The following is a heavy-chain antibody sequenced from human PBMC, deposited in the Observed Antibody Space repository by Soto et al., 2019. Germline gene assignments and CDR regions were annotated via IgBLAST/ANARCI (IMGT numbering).Heavy chain of an antibody. CDR1: GCTFSSYA. D-gene: IGHD3-9*01. CDR3: ARDGDILTGYPYSHEPHYYYGMDV. V-gene: IGHV1-69*13. CDR2: IIPIFGTA. Sequence: SVKVSCKASGCTFSSYAISWVRQAPGQGLEWMGGIIPIFGTANYAQKFQGRVTITADESTSTAYMELSSLRSEDTAVYYCARDGDILTGYPYSHEPHYYYGMDVWGQGTTVTVSS. J-gene: IGHJ6*02.